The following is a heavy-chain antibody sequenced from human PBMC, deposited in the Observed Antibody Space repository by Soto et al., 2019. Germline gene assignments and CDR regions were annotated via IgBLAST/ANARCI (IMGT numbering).Heavy chain of an antibody. CDR3: GKDRRPRRQWLIDRFVF. V-gene: IGHV3-30*18. CDR2: ISYDGTKT. Sequence: QVQLVESGGGVVQPGRSLRVSCAASGFTFSIYAMHWVRQAPGTGLEWVAVISYDGTKTYYADSVKGRFTISRDNSKNTVYMQMNTRRDEDTAVYYCGKDRRPRRQWLIDRFVFWGQGTLVTVSP. CDR1: GFTFSIYA. D-gene: IGHD6-19*01. J-gene: IGHJ4*02.